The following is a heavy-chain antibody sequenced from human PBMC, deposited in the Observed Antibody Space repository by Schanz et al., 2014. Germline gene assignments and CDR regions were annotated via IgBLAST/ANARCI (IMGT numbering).Heavy chain of an antibody. J-gene: IGHJ4*02. V-gene: IGHV1-46*01. CDR2: INPIGGST. D-gene: IGHD2-21*01. Sequence: QVQLIQSGAEVKKPGASVKVSCTASGYTFTSYDINWVRQAPGQGLEWMGIINPIGGSTTYAQKFRGAVTLTTDTSTDTAYLELTSLRSEDTAVYYCARDRLECGAECYSVEVFEIWGQGTLVIVSS. CDR1: GYTFTSYD. CDR3: ARDRLECGAECYSVEVFEI.